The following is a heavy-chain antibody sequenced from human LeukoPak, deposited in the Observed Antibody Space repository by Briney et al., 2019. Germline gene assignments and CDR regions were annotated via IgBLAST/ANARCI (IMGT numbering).Heavy chain of an antibody. D-gene: IGHD6-19*01. CDR2: INPNSGGT. CDR1: GYTFTGYY. CDR3: ARTQQWLVFDY. Sequence: ASVKVSCKASGYTFTGYYMHWVRQAPGQGLGWMGWINPNSGGTNYAQKFQGRVTMTRDTSISTAYMELSRLRSDDMAVYYCARTQQWLVFDYWGQGTLVTVSS. V-gene: IGHV1-2*02. J-gene: IGHJ4*02.